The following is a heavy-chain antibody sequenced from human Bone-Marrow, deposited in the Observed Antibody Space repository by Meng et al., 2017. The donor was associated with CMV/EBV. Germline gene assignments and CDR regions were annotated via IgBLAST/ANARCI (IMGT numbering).Heavy chain of an antibody. Sequence: GESLKISCTASGFTFSNYDMHWLRQPTGKGPEWVSSIGTAGDTYYPGSEKGRFTISRENAKNSLYLQMDSLRAGDTAVYYCARGGCSSTSCSTYSYYGMDVWGQGTTVTGSS. CDR1: GFTFSNYD. V-gene: IGHV3-13*01. J-gene: IGHJ6*01. CDR2: IGTAGDT. CDR3: ARGGCSSTSCSTYSYYGMDV. D-gene: IGHD2-2*02.